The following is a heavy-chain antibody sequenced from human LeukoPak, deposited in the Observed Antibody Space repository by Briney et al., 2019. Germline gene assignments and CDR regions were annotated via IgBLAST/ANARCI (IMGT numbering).Heavy chain of an antibody. CDR3: ARGRRWYYPGVSDAFDI. J-gene: IGHJ3*02. V-gene: IGHV4-30-4*07. Sequence: TSETLSLTCTVSGGSISGGGYSWNWIRQPPGKGLEWIGYIYYSGTTYYNPSLKSRVTISVDTSKNQFSLKLSSVTAADTAVYYCARGRRWYYPGVSDAFDIWGQGTMVTVSS. CDR2: IYYSGTT. CDR1: GGSISGGGYS. D-gene: IGHD2-15*01.